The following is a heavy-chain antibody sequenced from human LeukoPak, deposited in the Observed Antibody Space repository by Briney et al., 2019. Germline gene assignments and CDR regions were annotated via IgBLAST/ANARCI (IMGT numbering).Heavy chain of an antibody. J-gene: IGHJ3*02. D-gene: IGHD2-2*02. CDR3: ARVYGSRSIRAFDI. CDR2: ISYDGSNK. V-gene: IGHV3-30*04. Sequence: PGGSLRLSCAASGFTFSNFAMHWVRQAPGKGLEWVAVISYDGSNKYYADSVKGRFTISRDNAKNSLYLQMNSLRAEDTAVYYCARVYGSRSIRAFDIWGQGTMVTVSS. CDR1: GFTFSNFA.